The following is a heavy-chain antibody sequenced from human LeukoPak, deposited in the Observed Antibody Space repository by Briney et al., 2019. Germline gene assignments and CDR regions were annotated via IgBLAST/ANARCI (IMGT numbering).Heavy chain of an antibody. V-gene: IGHV4-59*01. J-gene: IGHJ3*02. CDR1: GGSISSYY. CDR2: IYYSGST. CDR3: ARESRDAFDI. Sequence: SETLSLTCTVSGGSISSYYWSWIRQPPGKGLEWIGYIYYSGSTNYNPSLKSRATISVDTSKNQFSLKLSSVTAADTAVYYCARESRDAFDIWGQGTMVTVSS.